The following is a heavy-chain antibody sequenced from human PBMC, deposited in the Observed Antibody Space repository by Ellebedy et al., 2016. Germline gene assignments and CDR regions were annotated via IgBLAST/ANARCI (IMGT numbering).Heavy chain of an antibody. D-gene: IGHD3-10*01. Sequence: GESLKITCAASEFTFRSHGMHWVRQAPGKGLEWVAVIWADGIKIHYADSVKGRFTISRDNSKSTLYLQMNSLRVEDTAVYYCARDISYYADDYWGQGTLVTVSS. CDR3: ARDISYYADDY. J-gene: IGHJ4*02. CDR1: EFTFRSHG. V-gene: IGHV3-33*01. CDR2: IWADGIKI.